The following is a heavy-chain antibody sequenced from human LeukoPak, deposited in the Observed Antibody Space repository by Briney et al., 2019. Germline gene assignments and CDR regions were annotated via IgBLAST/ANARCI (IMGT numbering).Heavy chain of an antibody. CDR1: GFTFSSYG. CDR3: AKENYAGVGPGAIGRYYFDY. CDR2: IWYDGSNK. J-gene: IGHJ4*02. Sequence: GRSLRLSCAASGFTFSSYGMHWVRQAPGKGLEWVAVIWYDGSNKYYADSVKGRFTISRDNSKNTLYLQMNSLRAEDTAVYYCAKENYAGVGPGAIGRYYFDYWGQGTLVTVSS. V-gene: IGHV3-33*06. D-gene: IGHD2-2*01.